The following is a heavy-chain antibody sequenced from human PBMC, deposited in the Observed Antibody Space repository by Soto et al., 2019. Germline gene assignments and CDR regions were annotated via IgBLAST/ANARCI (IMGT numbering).Heavy chain of an antibody. D-gene: IGHD6-13*01. Sequence: QVQLVESGGGVVQPGRSLRLSCAASGFTFSSYGMHWVRQAPGKGLEWVAVISYDGSNKYYADSVKGRFTISRDNSKNTLYLQMNSLRAEDTAVYYCAKEGAAAASRNNWFDPWGQGTLVTVSS. CDR2: ISYDGSNK. CDR1: GFTFSSYG. J-gene: IGHJ5*02. CDR3: AKEGAAAASRNNWFDP. V-gene: IGHV3-30*18.